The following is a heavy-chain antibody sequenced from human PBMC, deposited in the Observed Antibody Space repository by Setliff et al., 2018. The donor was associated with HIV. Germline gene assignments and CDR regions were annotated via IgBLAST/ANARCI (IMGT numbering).Heavy chain of an antibody. CDR1: GGIFSSYS. D-gene: IGHD3-3*01. CDR3: ARVVDRDYDFWSAYEY. Sequence: SVKVSCKASGGIFSSYSITWVRQAPGQGLEWMGGLTPLFGTVNYAQKFQDRVTITADASTTTAYMELSWLTSDDTAVYYCARVVDRDYDFWSAYEYWGQGTMVTVSS. J-gene: IGHJ4*02. CDR2: LTPLFGTV. V-gene: IGHV1-69*13.